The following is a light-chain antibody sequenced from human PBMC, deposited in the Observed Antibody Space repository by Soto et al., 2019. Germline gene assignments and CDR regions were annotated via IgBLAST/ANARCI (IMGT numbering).Light chain of an antibody. V-gene: IGKV1-27*01. CDR2: SSS. CDR1: QGIGNS. Sequence: DIQMTQSPPSLSASVGDRVTITCRASQGIGNSLAWYQQKPGTVPKLLIYSSSTLKSGVPSRFSGSGSGTDFTLTISSLQPEDVAAYYCQKYNTVPDTFGQGTRLEIK. CDR3: QKYNTVPDT. J-gene: IGKJ5*01.